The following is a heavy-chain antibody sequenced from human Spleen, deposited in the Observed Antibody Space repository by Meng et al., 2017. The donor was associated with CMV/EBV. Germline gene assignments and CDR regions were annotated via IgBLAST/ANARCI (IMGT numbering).Heavy chain of an antibody. CDR3: AKAGASYFYYYALDV. CDR2: ISWNSGSI. Sequence: GGSLRLSCAASGFTFDNYAMHWVRQAPGKGLEWVSGISWNSGSIGYAASVKGRFTISRDNAKNSLYLQMKSLRAEDTALYYCAKAGASYFYYYALDVWGQGTPVTVSS. V-gene: IGHV3-9*01. CDR1: GFTFDNYA. J-gene: IGHJ6*02. D-gene: IGHD3-16*01.